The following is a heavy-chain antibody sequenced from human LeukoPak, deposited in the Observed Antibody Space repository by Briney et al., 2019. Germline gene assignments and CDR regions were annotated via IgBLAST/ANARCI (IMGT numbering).Heavy chain of an antibody. J-gene: IGHJ4*02. CDR2: ISAKNGNT. Sequence: GASVKVSCRASGYTFTGHYIHWVRQAPGQGLEWMGWISAKNGNTNYAQKVQGRVTMTTDTSTSTAYMELRSLRSDDTAVYYCARDTEWEKNPDYFDYWGQGTLVTVSS. CDR3: ARDTEWEKNPDYFDY. D-gene: IGHD1-26*01. CDR1: GYTFTGHY. V-gene: IGHV1-18*04.